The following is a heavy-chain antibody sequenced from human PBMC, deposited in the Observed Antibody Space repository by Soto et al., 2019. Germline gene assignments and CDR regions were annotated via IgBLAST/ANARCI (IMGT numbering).Heavy chain of an antibody. CDR1: GYTFTSYG. CDR3: ARGSAGITGTTYAFDI. Sequence: GASVKVSCKASGYTFTSYGINWVRQATGQGLEWMGWMNPNSGNTGYAQKFQGRVTMTRNTSISTAYMELSSLRSEDTAVYYCARGSAGITGTTYAFDIWGQGXMVTVSS. D-gene: IGHD1-7*01. V-gene: IGHV1-8*01. CDR2: MNPNSGNT. J-gene: IGHJ3*02.